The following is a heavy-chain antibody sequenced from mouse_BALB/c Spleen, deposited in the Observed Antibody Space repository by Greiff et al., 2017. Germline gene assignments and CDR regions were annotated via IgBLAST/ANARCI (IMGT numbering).Heavy chain of an antibody. D-gene: IGHD2-1*01. Sequence: EVQLQQTGPELVKPGASVKISCKASGYSFTDYIMLWVKQSHGKSLEWIGNINPYYGSTSYNLKFKGKATLTVDKSSSTAYMQLNSLTSEDSAVYYCARYGNHRYFDVWGAGTTVTVSS. V-gene: IGHV1-39*01. CDR2: INPYYGST. J-gene: IGHJ1*01. CDR1: GYSFTDYI. CDR3: ARYGNHRYFDV.